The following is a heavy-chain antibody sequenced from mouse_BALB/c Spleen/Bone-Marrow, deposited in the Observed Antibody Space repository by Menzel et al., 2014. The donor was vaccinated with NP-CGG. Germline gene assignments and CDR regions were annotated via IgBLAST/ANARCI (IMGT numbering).Heavy chain of an antibody. CDR2: IYPSDSYT. Sequence: QVQLQQSGAELVRPGASVKLSCKASGYTFTSYWINWVKQRPGQGLEWIGNIYPSDSYTNYNQKFKDKATLTVDKSSSTAYMQLSSPTSEDSAVYYCTRSYGSSYEYYCDYWGQGTTLTVSS. J-gene: IGHJ2*01. CDR1: GYTFTSYW. V-gene: IGHV1-69*02. D-gene: IGHD1-1*01. CDR3: TRSYGSSYEYYCDY.